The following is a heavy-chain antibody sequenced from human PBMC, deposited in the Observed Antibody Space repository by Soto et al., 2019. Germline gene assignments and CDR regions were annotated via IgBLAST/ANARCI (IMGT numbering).Heavy chain of an antibody. V-gene: IGHV1-69*13. CDR1: GGTFSSYA. Sequence: SVEVSCRASGGTFSSYAISWVRQAPGQGLEWMGGIIPIFGTANYAQKFQGRVTITADESTSTAYMELSSLRSEDTAVYYCARGGALGYCSSTSCYKVYGMDVWGQGTTVTVSS. CDR3: ARGGALGYCSSTSCYKVYGMDV. J-gene: IGHJ6*02. D-gene: IGHD2-2*02. CDR2: IIPIFGTA.